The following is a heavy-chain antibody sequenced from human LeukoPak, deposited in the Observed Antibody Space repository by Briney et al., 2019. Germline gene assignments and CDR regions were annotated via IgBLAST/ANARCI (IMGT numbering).Heavy chain of an antibody. CDR2: IYPGDSDT. CDR3: ARTPYCTGGDCYSSALYYFDY. V-gene: IGHV5-51*01. CDR1: GYSFTSYW. J-gene: IGHJ4*02. D-gene: IGHD2-15*01. Sequence: GESLKISCKGSGYSFTSYWIGWVRQMPGKGLGWMGIIYPGDSDTRYSPSFQGQVTISADKYISTAYLQWSSLKASDTAMYYCARTPYCTGGDCYSSALYYFDYWGQGTLVTVSS.